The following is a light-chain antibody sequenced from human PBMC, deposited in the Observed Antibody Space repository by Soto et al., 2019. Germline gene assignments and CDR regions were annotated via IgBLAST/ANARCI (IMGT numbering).Light chain of an antibody. CDR1: RSVNSN. Sequence: EIVMTQSPATLSVSPGERATLSCRASRSVNSNLAWYQQKPGQPPRLLIFGASTRATGIPARFSGSGSGTEFTLTISSLQSEDFAVYYCQQYTNWPRTFGQGTKVEIK. J-gene: IGKJ1*01. CDR2: GAS. CDR3: QQYTNWPRT. V-gene: IGKV3-15*01.